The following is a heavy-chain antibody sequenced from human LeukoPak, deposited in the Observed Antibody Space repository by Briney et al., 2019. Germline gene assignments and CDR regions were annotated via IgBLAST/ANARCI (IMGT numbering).Heavy chain of an antibody. Sequence: GGSLRLSCKASGFTFGSYWMSWVRQAPGKGLEWVANIKQDEGEKYYVDSVKGRFTISRGNAKNSLYLQMNSLRAEDTAVYYCARILDSAWGELGYWGQGTLVTVSS. CDR3: ARILDSAWGELGY. D-gene: IGHD6-19*01. CDR1: GFTFGSYW. V-gene: IGHV3-7*01. J-gene: IGHJ4*02. CDR2: IKQDEGEK.